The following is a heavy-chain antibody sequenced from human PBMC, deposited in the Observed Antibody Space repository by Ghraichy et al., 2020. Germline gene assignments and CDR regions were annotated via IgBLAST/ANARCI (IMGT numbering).Heavy chain of an antibody. Sequence: GGSLRLSCATSGFTFSSYAMSWVRQVPGKGLEWVSAISGSGGSTYYADSVKGRFTISRDNSKNTLYLQMNSLRAEDTAVYYCARGRYSSSWGNYWYFDLWGRGTLVTVSS. CDR1: GFTFSSYA. J-gene: IGHJ2*01. CDR3: ARGRYSSSWGNYWYFDL. V-gene: IGHV3-23*01. CDR2: ISGSGGST. D-gene: IGHD6-13*01.